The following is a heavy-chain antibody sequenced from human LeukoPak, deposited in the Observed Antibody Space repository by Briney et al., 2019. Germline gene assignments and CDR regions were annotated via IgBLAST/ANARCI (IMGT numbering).Heavy chain of an antibody. V-gene: IGHV5-51*01. CDR2: IYPGDSDT. CDR1: GYSFTSYW. J-gene: IGHJ3*02. CDR3: ARPVGSGSYYGAFDI. D-gene: IGHD3-10*01. Sequence: GESLKISCKGSGYSFTSYWIGWVRQMPGKGLEWMGIIYPGDSDTRYSPSFQGQVTISADKSISTAYLQWSSLKASDTAMYYCARPVGSGSYYGAFDIWGQGTMVTVSS.